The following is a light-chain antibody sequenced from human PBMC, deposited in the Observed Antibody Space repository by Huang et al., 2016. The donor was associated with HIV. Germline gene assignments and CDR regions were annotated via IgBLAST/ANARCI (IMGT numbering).Light chain of an antibody. CDR2: SVS. CDR1: QSFSGNS. CDR3: QQYLSSPWT. Sequence: EIVLAQSPGTLSLSPGERATLSCRASQSFSGNSLAWHQQKPGQAPRRLIYSVSSRATGVPDRFSGSGSGTDFTLTITGLEPEDFAVYYCQQYLSSPWTFGPGTKVEIK. J-gene: IGKJ1*01. V-gene: IGKV3-20*01.